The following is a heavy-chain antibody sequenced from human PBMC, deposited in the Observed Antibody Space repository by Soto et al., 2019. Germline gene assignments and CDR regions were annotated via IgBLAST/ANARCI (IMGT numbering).Heavy chain of an antibody. J-gene: IGHJ6*02. CDR2: MNPNSGNT. D-gene: IGHD4-17*01. Sequence: GASVKVSCKASGYTFTSYDINWVRQATGQGLEWMGWMNPNSGNTGYAQKFQGRVTMTRNTLYLQMNSLRAEDTAVYYCARDMTTTTYYYYYGMDVWGQGTTVTVSS. CDR1: GYTFTSYD. CDR3: ARDMTTTTYYYYYGMDV. V-gene: IGHV1-8*01.